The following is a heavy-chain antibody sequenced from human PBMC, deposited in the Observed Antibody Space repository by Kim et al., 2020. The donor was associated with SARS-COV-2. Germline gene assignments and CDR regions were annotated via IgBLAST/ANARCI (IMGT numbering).Heavy chain of an antibody. CDR2: IYYSGST. CDR1: GGSISTYY. V-gene: IGHV4-59*01. D-gene: IGHD1-1*01. J-gene: IGHJ4*02. CDR3: ARGGAVRPFDY. Sequence: SETLSLTCTVSGGSISTYYLSWIRQPPGKGLEWIGYIYYSGSTNYNPALKSRVSISVDTSKNQFSLKLSSVTAADTAVYYCARGGAVRPFDYWGQGTLVTVSS.